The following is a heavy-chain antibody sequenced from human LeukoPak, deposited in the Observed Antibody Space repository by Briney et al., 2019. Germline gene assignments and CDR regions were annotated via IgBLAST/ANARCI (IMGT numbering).Heavy chain of an antibody. CDR1: GYTFTSYG. D-gene: IGHD3-22*01. V-gene: IGHV1-18*01. Sequence: GASVKVSCKASGYTFTSYGISWVRQAPGQGLEWMGWISGYNGNTNYAQKLQGRVTMITDTFTSTAYMELRSLRSDETAVYYCARELSTYYDSSGYYDYWGQGTLVTVSS. J-gene: IGHJ4*02. CDR2: ISGYNGNT. CDR3: ARELSTYYDSSGYYDY.